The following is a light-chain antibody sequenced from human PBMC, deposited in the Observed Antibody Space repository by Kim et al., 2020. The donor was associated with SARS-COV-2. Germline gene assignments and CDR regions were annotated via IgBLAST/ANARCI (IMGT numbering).Light chain of an antibody. V-gene: IGLV3-1*01. CDR1: TLGEKY. CDR3: QAWDSHTVI. J-gene: IGLJ2*01. CDR2: QDF. Sequence: SYELTQPPLVSVSPGQTANITCSGDTLGEKYVSWYQRKPGQSPTLVIYQDFKLPSGVPERFSGSNSGNTATLTIGGTQATDEADYYCQAWDSHTVIFGGGTKVTVL.